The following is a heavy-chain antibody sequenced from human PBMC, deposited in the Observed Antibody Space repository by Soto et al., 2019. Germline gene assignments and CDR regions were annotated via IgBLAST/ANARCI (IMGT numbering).Heavy chain of an antibody. CDR3: ARDHRWSDHYYGMDV. CDR1: GGYISGGYYS. Sequence: SSETLSLTCAVSGGYISGGYYSWSWIRQPPGKGLEWIGFIYNSGSTYYNPSLKSRVTISVDTSKNQFSLKLSSVTAADTAVYYCARDHRWSDHYYGMDVWGQGTTVTVSS. CDR2: IYNSGST. D-gene: IGHD2-15*01. V-gene: IGHV4-30-2*05. J-gene: IGHJ6*02.